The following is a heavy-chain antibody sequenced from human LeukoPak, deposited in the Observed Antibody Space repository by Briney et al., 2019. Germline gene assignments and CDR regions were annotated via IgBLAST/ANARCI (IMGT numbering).Heavy chain of an antibody. Sequence: ASVKVSCKASGYTFTGYYMHWVRQAPGQGLEWMGRINPNSGGTNYAQKFQGRVTMTRDTSISTSYMELSRLRSADTAVYYCARGYYGSGSYDYWGQGTLVTVSS. D-gene: IGHD3-10*01. CDR2: INPNSGGT. V-gene: IGHV1-2*06. CDR1: GYTFTGYY. J-gene: IGHJ4*02. CDR3: ARGYYGSGSYDY.